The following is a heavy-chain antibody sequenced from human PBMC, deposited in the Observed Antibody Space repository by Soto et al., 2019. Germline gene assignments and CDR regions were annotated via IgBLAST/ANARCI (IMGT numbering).Heavy chain of an antibody. CDR2: ISGSGGST. Sequence: GGSLRLSCAASGFTFSSYAMSWVRQAPGKGLEWVSAISGSGGSTYYADSVKGRFTISRDNSKNTLYLQMNSLRAEDTAVYYCAKYGIVVVPAAIGYFDYWGQGTLVTVSS. CDR3: AKYGIVVVPAAIGYFDY. J-gene: IGHJ4*02. V-gene: IGHV3-23*01. CDR1: GFTFSSYA. D-gene: IGHD2-2*01.